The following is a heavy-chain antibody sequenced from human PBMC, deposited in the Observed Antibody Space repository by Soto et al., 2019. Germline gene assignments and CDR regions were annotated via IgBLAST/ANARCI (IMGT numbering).Heavy chain of an antibody. CDR1: GASIGNHY. V-gene: IGHV4-59*11. D-gene: IGHD2-2*02. CDR3: ARVPGLCGPRCYRNNWFDP. CDR2: MSNTGIP. Sequence: LTCSVSGASIGNHYWSWMRQSPGKGLEWIGLMSNTGIPTYNPSLQGRVNISPDRFNNRIPLRLSSVTAAASHLYSCARVPGLCGPRCYRNNWFDPWGQGILVTVSS. J-gene: IGHJ5*02.